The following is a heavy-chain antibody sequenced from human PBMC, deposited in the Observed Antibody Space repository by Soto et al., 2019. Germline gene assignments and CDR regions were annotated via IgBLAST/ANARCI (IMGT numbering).Heavy chain of an antibody. D-gene: IGHD5-12*01. V-gene: IGHV3-33*01. Sequence: GGSLRLSCAASGFTFSSYGMHWVRQAPGKGLEWVAVIWYDGSNKYYADSVKGRFTISRDNSKNTLYLQMNSLRAEDTAVYYCARGARRDGYNFQGYWGQGTLVTVSS. CDR1: GFTFSSYG. CDR3: ARGARRDGYNFQGY. J-gene: IGHJ4*02. CDR2: IWYDGSNK.